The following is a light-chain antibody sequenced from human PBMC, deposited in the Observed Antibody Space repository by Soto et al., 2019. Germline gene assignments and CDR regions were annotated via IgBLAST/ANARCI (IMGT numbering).Light chain of an antibody. Sequence: DIQMTQSPSSLSASVGDRVTITCRASQSISSYLNWYQQKPGKDPKLLIYGASSLQSGVPSRFSGSGSGTGYTLTISSLQPEDFATYFCQQSYSTPLTFGGGTKVDIK. CDR3: QQSYSTPLT. V-gene: IGKV1-39*01. CDR2: GAS. J-gene: IGKJ4*01. CDR1: QSISSY.